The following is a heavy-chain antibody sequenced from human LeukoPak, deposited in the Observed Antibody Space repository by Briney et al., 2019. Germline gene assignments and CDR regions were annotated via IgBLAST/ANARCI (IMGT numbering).Heavy chain of an antibody. Sequence: ASVKVSCKASGYIFTGYYMHWVRQAPGQGLEWMGRINPNSGGTNYAQKFQGRVTMTRDTSISTAYMELSRLRSDDTAVYYCAIYTVTTRYDAFDIWGQGTMVTVSS. D-gene: IGHD4-17*01. V-gene: IGHV1-2*06. CDR3: AIYTVTTRYDAFDI. J-gene: IGHJ3*02. CDR1: GYIFTGYY. CDR2: INPNSGGT.